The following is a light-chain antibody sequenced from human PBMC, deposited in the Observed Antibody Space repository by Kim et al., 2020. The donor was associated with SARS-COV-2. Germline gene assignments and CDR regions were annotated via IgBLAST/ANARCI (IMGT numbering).Light chain of an antibody. CDR2: AAS. V-gene: IGKV1-39*01. J-gene: IGKJ1*01. CDR1: QDICRY. Sequence: DIQMTQSPSSLSASVGDRVTITCRTSQDICRYLNWYQQKPGKAPKLLISAASTLQGGVPSRFTGSGSETDFTLTISSLHPEDFATYFCQQTYTAPCTFGQGTKVDIK. CDR3: QQTYTAPCT.